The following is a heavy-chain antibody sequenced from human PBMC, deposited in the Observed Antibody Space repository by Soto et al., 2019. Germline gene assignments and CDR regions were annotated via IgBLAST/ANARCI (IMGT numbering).Heavy chain of an antibody. V-gene: IGHV3-23*01. CDR1: GFTFSSYA. Sequence: TXGSLRLSCAASGFTFSSYAMSWVRQAPGKGLDWVSAISGSGGSTYYADSVKGRFTISRDNSKNTLYLQMNSLRAEDTAVYYCAKDRGYYDSSGYYYVFFDYWGQGTLVTVSS. CDR3: AKDRGYYDSSGYYYVFFDY. D-gene: IGHD3-22*01. CDR2: ISGSGGST. J-gene: IGHJ4*02.